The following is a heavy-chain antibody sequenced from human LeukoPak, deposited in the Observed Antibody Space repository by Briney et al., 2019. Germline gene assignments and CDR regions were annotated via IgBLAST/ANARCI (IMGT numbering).Heavy chain of an antibody. CDR2: INHSGST. J-gene: IGHJ1*01. CDR1: GGSFSCYY. V-gene: IGHV4-34*01. D-gene: IGHD3-10*01. CDR3: ARGPLNYYGSGSYLEYFQH. Sequence: SETLSLTCAVYGGSFSCYYWSWIRQPPGKGLEWIGEINHSGSTNYNPSLKSQVTISVDTSKNQFSLKLSSVTAADTAVYYCARGPLNYYGSGSYLEYFQHWGQGTLVTVSS.